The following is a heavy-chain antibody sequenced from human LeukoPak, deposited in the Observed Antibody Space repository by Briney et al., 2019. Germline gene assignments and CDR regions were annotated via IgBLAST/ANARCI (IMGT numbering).Heavy chain of an antibody. Sequence: GGSLTLSCAPSRFTLNNYAMSWVRQAPGKGLEWVSYIRGSSSHSNYADSVKGRFTISRYNSKNSLFLQMSSLRANDTAIYYCARVNPISSGFYAYWGQGTLVTVSS. D-gene: IGHD3-22*01. CDR1: RFTLNNYA. CDR3: ARVNPISSGFYAY. J-gene: IGHJ4*02. V-gene: IGHV3-11*06. CDR2: IRGSSSHS.